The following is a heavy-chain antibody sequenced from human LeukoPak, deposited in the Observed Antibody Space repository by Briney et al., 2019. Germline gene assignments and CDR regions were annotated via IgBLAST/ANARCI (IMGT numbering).Heavy chain of an antibody. CDR3: AGVAVVPAAIVGH. CDR2: INHSGST. D-gene: IGHD2-2*01. Sequence: SETLSLTCAVYGGSFSGYYWSWIRQPPGKGLEWIGEINHSGSTNYNPSLKSRVTISVDTSKNQFSLKLSSVTAADTAVYYCAGVAVVPAAIVGHWGQGTLVTVSS. J-gene: IGHJ4*02. CDR1: GGSFSGYY. V-gene: IGHV4-34*01.